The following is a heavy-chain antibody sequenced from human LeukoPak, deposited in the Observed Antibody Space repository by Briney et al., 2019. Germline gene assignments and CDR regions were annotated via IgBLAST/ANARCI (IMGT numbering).Heavy chain of an antibody. CDR1: GFTFSSYA. V-gene: IGHV3-23*01. CDR2: IRGSGGST. D-gene: IGHD3-9*01. CDR3: AKIYDILTGSDY. Sequence: SGGSLRLSCAAPGFTFSSYAMSWVRHAPGKGLEWVSSIRGSGGSTHYADSVKGRFTISRDNSKNTLYLQMNSLRAEDTAVYYCAKIYDILTGSDYWGQGTLVTVSS. J-gene: IGHJ4*02.